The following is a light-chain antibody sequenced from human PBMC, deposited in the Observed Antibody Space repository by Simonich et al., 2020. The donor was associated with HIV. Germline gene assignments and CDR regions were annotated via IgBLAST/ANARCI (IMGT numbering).Light chain of an antibody. CDR3: TSFTSISSWV. CDR1: KLGDNY. Sequence: SYELTQPPSESVSPGQTARNTCPGDKLGDNYACWYQQKPGTPPVLVIYEDYKRPSGIPERFSGSKSGNTASLTISGLQAEDEADYYCTSFTSISSWVFGGGTKLTVL. J-gene: IGLJ3*02. V-gene: IGLV3-1*01. CDR2: EDY.